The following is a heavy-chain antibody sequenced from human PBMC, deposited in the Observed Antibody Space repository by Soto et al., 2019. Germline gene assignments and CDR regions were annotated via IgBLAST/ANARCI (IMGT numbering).Heavy chain of an antibody. CDR3: ARVSTLSYIVVVPASFDY. CDR1: GGSFSGYY. CDR2: INHSGST. J-gene: IGHJ4*02. Sequence: PSETLSLTCAVYGGSFSGYYWSWIRQPPGKGLERIGEINHSGSTNYNPSLKSRVTISVDTSKNQFSLKLSSVTAADTAVYYCARVSTLSYIVVVPASFDYWGQGTLVTVS. D-gene: IGHD2-2*01. V-gene: IGHV4-34*01.